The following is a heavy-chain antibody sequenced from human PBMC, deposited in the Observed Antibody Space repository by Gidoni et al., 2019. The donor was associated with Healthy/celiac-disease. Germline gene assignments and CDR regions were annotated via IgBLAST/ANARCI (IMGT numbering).Heavy chain of an antibody. J-gene: IGHJ4*02. D-gene: IGHD6-13*01. CDR1: FSSYA. CDR2: ISGSGGST. Sequence: FSSYAMSWVRQAPGKGLEWVSAISGSGGSTYYADAVKGRFTISRDNSKNTLYLQMNSLRAEDTAVYYCAKEVAAVNFDYWGQGTLVTVSS. CDR3: AKEVAAVNFDY. V-gene: IGHV3-23*01.